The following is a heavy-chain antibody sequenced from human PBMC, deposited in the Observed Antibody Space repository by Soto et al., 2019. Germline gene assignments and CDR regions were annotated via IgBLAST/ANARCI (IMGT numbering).Heavy chain of an antibody. D-gene: IGHD6-19*01. V-gene: IGHV3-53*01. J-gene: IGHJ5*02. CDR1: GFIASSHY. CDR3: ARDTGAYSSGWHWFDP. CDR2: IYNVGTT. Sequence: GGSLRLSCAASGFIASSHYMSWVRQAPGKGLEWVSLIYNVGTTSYADSVKGRFTISRDNAKNTLYLQMNNLRAEDTAVYYCARDTGAYSSGWHWFDPWGQGTLVTVSS.